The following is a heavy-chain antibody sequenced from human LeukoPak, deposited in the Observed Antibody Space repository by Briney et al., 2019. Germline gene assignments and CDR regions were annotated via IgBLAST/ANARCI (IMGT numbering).Heavy chain of an antibody. V-gene: IGHV4-4*07. D-gene: IGHD4-11*01. Sequence: SETLSLICTVSGGSISSYYWSWIRQPAGKGLEWIGRIYTSGGTDYNPSLKSRVTMSLDTSKNQFSLNLSSVTAADTAVYYCARERDYSNAYVMDVWGQGTTVTVSS. CDR2: IYTSGGT. CDR1: GGSISSYY. CDR3: ARERDYSNAYVMDV. J-gene: IGHJ6*02.